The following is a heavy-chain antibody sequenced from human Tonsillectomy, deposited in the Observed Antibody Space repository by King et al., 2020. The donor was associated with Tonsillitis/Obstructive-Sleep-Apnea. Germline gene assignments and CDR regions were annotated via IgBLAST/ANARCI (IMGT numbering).Heavy chain of an antibody. CDR1: GGSFSGYY. V-gene: IGHV4-34*01. CDR2: INHSGST. D-gene: IGHD2-15*01. Sequence: VQLQQWGAGLLKPSETLSLTCAVYGGSFSGYYWSWIRQPPGKGLEGIGEINHSGSTNSNPSLKSRVTISVDTSKNQFSLKLSSVTAADTAVYFCAIRLGYCSGDSCLDYWGQGTLVTVSS. CDR3: AIRLGYCSGDSCLDY. J-gene: IGHJ4*02.